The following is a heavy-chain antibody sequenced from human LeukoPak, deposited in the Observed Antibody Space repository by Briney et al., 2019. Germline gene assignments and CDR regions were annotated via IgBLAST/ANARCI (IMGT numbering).Heavy chain of an antibody. D-gene: IGHD3-10*01. CDR2: ISYDGSNK. CDR1: GFTFGSYG. V-gene: IGHV3-30*18. J-gene: IGHJ4*02. CDR3: AKELSGGSGFDY. Sequence: PGGSLRLSCAASGFTFGSYGMHWVRQAPGKGLEWVAGISYDGSNKYYADSVKGRFTISRDSSKNTLYLQMNSLRAEDMAVYYCAKELSGGSGFDYWGQGTLVTVSS.